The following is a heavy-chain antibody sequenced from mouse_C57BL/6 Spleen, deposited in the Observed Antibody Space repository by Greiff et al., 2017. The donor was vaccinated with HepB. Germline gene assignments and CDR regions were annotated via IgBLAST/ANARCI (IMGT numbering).Heavy chain of an antibody. D-gene: IGHD2-2*01. V-gene: IGHV1-82*01. CDR1: GYAFSSSW. Sequence: QVQLQQSGPELVKPGASVKISCKASGYAFSSSWMNWVKQRPGKGLEWIGRIYPGDGDTNYNGKFKGKATLTADKSSSTAYMQLSSLTSEDSAVYFCAREGVYYGYDDGFDYWGQGTTLTVSS. CDR3: AREGVYYGYDDGFDY. CDR2: IYPGDGDT. J-gene: IGHJ2*01.